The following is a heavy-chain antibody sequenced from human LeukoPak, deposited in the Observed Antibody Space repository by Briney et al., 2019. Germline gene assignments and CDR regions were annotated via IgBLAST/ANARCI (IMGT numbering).Heavy chain of an antibody. J-gene: IGHJ6*02. CDR1: GLTFSSYW. CDR2: IKQDGSEK. D-gene: IGHD6-13*01. V-gene: IGHV3-7*05. CDR3: ARDERTRAGYYYGMDV. Sequence: GGSLRLSCAASGLTFSSYWMSWVRQAAGTGRECVANIKQDGSEKYYVDSVKGRFTISRDNAKNSLYLQMNSLRAEDTAVYYCARDERTRAGYYYGMDVWGQGTTVTVSS.